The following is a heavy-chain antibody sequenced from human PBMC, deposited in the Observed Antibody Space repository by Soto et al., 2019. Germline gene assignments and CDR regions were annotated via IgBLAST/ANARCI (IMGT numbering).Heavy chain of an antibody. D-gene: IGHD6-19*01. J-gene: IGHJ2*01. CDR2: INPSGGST. V-gene: IGHV1-46*01. CDR1: GYTFTSYY. CDR3: ARDYASIAVAGTWYFDL. Sequence: ASVKVSCKASGYTFTSYYMHWVRQAPGQGLEWMGIINPSGGSTSYAQKFQGRVTMTRDTSTSTVYMELSSLRSEDTAVYYCARDYASIAVAGTWYFDLWGRGTLVTVSS.